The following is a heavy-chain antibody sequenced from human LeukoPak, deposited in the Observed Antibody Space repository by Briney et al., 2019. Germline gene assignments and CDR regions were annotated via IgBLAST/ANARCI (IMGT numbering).Heavy chain of an antibody. V-gene: IGHV4-34*01. D-gene: IGHD3-22*01. CDR3: ARSGSSSGYPPSNWFDP. CDR2: INHSGST. CDR1: GRSFSGYY. Sequence: PSETQSLTCAVCGRSFSGYYWSWIRHPPGKALECIGEINHSGSTNYNPSLKSRVTISVDTSKNQFSLKLSSVTAADTAVYYCARSGSSSGYPPSNWFDPWGQGTLATVSS. J-gene: IGHJ5*02.